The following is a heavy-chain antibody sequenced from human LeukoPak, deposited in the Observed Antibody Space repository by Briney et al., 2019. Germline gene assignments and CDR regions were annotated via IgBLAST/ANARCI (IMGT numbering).Heavy chain of an antibody. J-gene: IGHJ4*01. D-gene: IGHD5-18*01. CDR1: GGSISTYY. Sequence: KPSKTLSLTCTVSGGSISTYYWSWIRQPPGKGLEWIGYIYYSGNTNYNPSLKSRVTISVDTSKNQFSLKLTSVTAADTAVYYCARAPIPGYGHYYFDYWGQEPWSPSPQ. CDR3: ARAPIPGYGHYYFDY. V-gene: IGHV4-59*08. CDR2: IYYSGNT.